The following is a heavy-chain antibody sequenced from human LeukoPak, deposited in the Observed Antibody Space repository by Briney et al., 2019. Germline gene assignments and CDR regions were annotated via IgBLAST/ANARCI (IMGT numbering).Heavy chain of an antibody. J-gene: IGHJ3*02. Sequence: SETLSLTCTVSGGSISSYYWSWIRQPAGKGLEWIGRIYTSGSTNYNPSLKSRVTMSVDTSKNQFSLKLSSVTAADTAVYYCARDFRRDCSSTSCYGDDAFDIWGQGTMVTVSS. D-gene: IGHD2-2*01. CDR2: IYTSGST. V-gene: IGHV4-4*07. CDR3: ARDFRRDCSSTSCYGDDAFDI. CDR1: GGSISSYY.